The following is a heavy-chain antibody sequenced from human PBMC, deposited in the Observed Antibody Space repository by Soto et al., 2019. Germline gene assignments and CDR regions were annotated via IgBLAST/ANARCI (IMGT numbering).Heavy chain of an antibody. CDR3: THCRGESCHGGYFGMDV. D-gene: IGHD2-15*01. V-gene: IGHV3-74*01. CDR2: INSDGTTT. J-gene: IGHJ6*02. Sequence: GGSLRLSCGGSGFTFRCYWMHWVRQSPGQGLVWVSRINSDGTTTAYADSVKGRFTISRDNSKNTLFLQMTSLRADDTAVYYCTHCRGESCHGGYFGMDVWGQGTTVTVSS. CDR1: GFTFRCYW.